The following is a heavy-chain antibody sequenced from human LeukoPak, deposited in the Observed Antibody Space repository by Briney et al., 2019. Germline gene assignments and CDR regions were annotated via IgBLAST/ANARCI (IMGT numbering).Heavy chain of an antibody. J-gene: IGHJ4*02. CDR3: GDFGY. CDR1: GFTFSSYA. V-gene: IGHV3-30-3*01. Sequence: SCKASGFTFSSYAMHWVRQAPGKGLEWVAVISYDGSNKYYADSVKGRFTISRDNSKNTLYLQMNSLRAEDTAVYYCGDFGYWGQGTLVTVSS. CDR2: ISYDGSNK.